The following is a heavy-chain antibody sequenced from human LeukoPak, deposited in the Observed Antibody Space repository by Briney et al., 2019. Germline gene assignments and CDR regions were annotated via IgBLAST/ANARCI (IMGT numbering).Heavy chain of an antibody. CDR2: ISGSGGST. D-gene: IGHD2-15*01. Sequence: PGGSLRLSCAASGFTFSSYAMSWVRQAPGKGLEWVSAISGSGGSTYYADSVKGRFTISRDNSKNTLYLQMNSLRAEDTAVYYCAREGGGYCSGGSCYPVDYWGQGTLVTVSS. V-gene: IGHV3-23*01. CDR3: AREGGGYCSGGSCYPVDY. CDR1: GFTFSSYA. J-gene: IGHJ4*02.